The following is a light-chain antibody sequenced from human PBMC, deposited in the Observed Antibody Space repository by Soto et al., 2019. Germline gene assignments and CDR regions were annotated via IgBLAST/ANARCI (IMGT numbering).Light chain of an antibody. CDR3: QQYDGSPLT. Sequence: EIVLTQSPGTLSLSPGERATLSCRASQSLSINSSAWYQQKPGQSPRLLVYGASTRDTGIPDRFRGSGSGTDFALTISSLEPEDFTMYYCQQYDGSPLTFGPGTKVDIK. V-gene: IGKV3-20*01. CDR2: GAS. CDR1: QSLSINS. J-gene: IGKJ3*01.